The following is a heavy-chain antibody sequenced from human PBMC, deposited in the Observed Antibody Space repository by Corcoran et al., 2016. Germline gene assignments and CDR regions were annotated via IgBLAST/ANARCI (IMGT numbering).Heavy chain of an antibody. CDR1: GFTFSSYG. V-gene: IGHV3-30*18. Sequence: QVQLVESGGGVVQPGRSLRLSCAASGFTFSSYGMHWVRQAPGKGLEWVAVISYDGSNKYYADSVKGRFTISRDNSKNTLYLQRNSMRAEDTAVYYCAKELGYCSGGSCYFPLDYWGQGTLFTVSS. D-gene: IGHD2-15*01. CDR2: ISYDGSNK. J-gene: IGHJ4*02. CDR3: AKELGYCSGGSCYFPLDY.